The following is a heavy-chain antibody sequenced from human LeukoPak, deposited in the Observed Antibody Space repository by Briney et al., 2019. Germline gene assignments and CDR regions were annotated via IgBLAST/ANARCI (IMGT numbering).Heavy chain of an antibody. V-gene: IGHV3-30*19. J-gene: IGHJ4*02. D-gene: IGHD4-17*01. Sequence: GGSLRLSCAASGFTFSSYGMHWVRQAPGKGLEWVAVIWYDGSNKYYADSVKGRFTISRDNSKNTLYLQMNSLRAEDTAVYYCARVLLPIYGDYVGPFDYWGQGTLVTVSS. CDR3: ARVLLPIYGDYVGPFDY. CDR1: GFTFSSYG. CDR2: IWYDGSNK.